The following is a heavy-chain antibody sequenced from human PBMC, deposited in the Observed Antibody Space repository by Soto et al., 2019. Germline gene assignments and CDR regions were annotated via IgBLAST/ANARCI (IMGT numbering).Heavy chain of an antibody. CDR3: ASGSLRIR. V-gene: IGHV3-30-3*01. CDR1: GFTFSSYA. Sequence: QVQLVESGGGVVQPGRSLRLSCAASGFTFSSYAMHCVRQAPGKGLEWVAVISYDGSNKYYADSVKGRFTISRDNSKNTLYLQMNSLRAEDTAVYYCASGSLRIRWGQGTLVTVSS. CDR2: ISYDGSNK. J-gene: IGHJ4*02. D-gene: IGHD3-3*02.